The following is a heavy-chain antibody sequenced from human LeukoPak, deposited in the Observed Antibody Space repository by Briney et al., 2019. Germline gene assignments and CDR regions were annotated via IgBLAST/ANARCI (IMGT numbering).Heavy chain of an antibody. CDR1: GYTPTELS. CDR2: FDPEDGET. V-gene: IGHV1-24*01. J-gene: IGHJ1*01. D-gene: IGHD4/OR15-4a*01. CDR3: ATAAEGVPNYPRLAFQH. Sequence: ASVTVSCKVSGYTPTELSMHWVRQAPGEGLEWMGGFDPEDGETIYAQKFQGRVTMTEDTSTDTAYMELSSLRSEDPAVYYCATAAEGVPNYPRLAFQHWGQGTLVSVSS.